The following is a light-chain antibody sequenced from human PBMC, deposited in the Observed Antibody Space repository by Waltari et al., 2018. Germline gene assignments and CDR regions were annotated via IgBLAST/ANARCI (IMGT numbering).Light chain of an antibody. Sequence: DIVTTQSPESLAASLGESATISCKTSESVLYSSYNKNRLAWDQHKPGQPPMLRLSWATTRESGVPDRFIGRGSETDFTLTVTSLKAEDVAVYDCQQYYNARLTFGGATKVEVK. V-gene: IGKV4-1*01. CDR3: QQYYNARLT. J-gene: IGKJ4*01. CDR2: WAT. CDR1: ESVLYSSYNKNR.